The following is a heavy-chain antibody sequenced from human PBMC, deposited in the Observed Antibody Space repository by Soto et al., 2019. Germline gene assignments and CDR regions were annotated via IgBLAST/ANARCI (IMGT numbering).Heavy chain of an antibody. D-gene: IGHD1-1*01. Sequence: QVQLVESGGGVVQPGRSLRLSCAASGFTFSSYGMHGVRQAPGKGLEWVAVISYDGSNKYYAASVKGPFTISRDNSKNTLELRMNSRRAEETAVYYCAKDGCPKCLDHDAFDIWGQGTMVAVAA. CDR2: ISYDGSNK. CDR1: GFTFSSYG. CDR3: AKDGCPKCLDHDAFDI. J-gene: IGHJ3*02. V-gene: IGHV3-30*18.